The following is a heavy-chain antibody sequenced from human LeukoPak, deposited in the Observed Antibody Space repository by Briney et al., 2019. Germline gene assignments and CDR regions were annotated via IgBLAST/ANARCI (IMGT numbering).Heavy chain of an antibody. V-gene: IGHV3-48*03. Sequence: GGSLRLSCAASGFSLSSYEMTWVRQAPGKGLEWVSSISSSARTIYYADSVKGRFTISRDNPKNSLYLQMNSLRAEDTAVYYCARCSNSYDTGGYYRCPLDYWGQGTLVTVSS. CDR2: ISSSARTI. CDR1: GFSLSSYE. D-gene: IGHD3-22*01. CDR3: ARCSNSYDTGGYYRCPLDY. J-gene: IGHJ4*02.